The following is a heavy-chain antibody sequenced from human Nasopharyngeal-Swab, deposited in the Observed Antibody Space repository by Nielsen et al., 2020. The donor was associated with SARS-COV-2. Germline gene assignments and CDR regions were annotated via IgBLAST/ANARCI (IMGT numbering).Heavy chain of an antibody. CDR3: ARERRGCWLGNAFDI. Sequence: GGSLRLSCAASGFTVSSNYMSWVRQAPGKGLEWVSVIYSGGSTYYADSVKGRFTISRHNSKNTLYLQMNSLRAEDTAVYYCARERRGCWLGNAFDIWGQGTMATVSS. V-gene: IGHV3-53*04. D-gene: IGHD6-19*01. CDR1: GFTVSSNY. J-gene: IGHJ3*02. CDR2: IYSGGST.